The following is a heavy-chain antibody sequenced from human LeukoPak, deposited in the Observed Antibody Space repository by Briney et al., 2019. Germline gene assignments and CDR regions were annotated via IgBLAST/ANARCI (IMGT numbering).Heavy chain of an antibody. CDR2: IHYSGRT. Sequence: PSETLSLTCTVSGGTISSSDYWWGWIRQPPGKGLDWIASIHYSGRTHYNPSLQSRVTISVDTSKNQFSLNLNSVTAADTAVYYCARQRGLGSWSFDYWGQGTLVTVSS. D-gene: IGHD2-15*01. CDR3: ARQRGLGSWSFDY. J-gene: IGHJ4*02. V-gene: IGHV4-39*01. CDR1: GGTISSSDYW.